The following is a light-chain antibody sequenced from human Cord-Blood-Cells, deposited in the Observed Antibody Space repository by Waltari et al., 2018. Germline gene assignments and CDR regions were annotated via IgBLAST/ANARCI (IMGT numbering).Light chain of an antibody. CDR1: SLRSYY. Sequence: SSELTQDPAVSVALGQTVRITCQGDSLRSYYASWYQHKPGQAPVLVIFGKNNRPSVIPDRFSGSSSGNTASLTITGAQAEDEADYYCNSRDSSGNLVVFGGGTKLTVL. V-gene: IGLV3-19*01. CDR2: GKN. J-gene: IGLJ2*01. CDR3: NSRDSSGNLVV.